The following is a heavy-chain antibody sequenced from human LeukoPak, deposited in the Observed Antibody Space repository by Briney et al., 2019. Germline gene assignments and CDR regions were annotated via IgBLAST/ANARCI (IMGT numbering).Heavy chain of an antibody. Sequence: SETLSLTCTVSGGSISSGDYYWSWIRQPPGQGLEWIGYIFYSGSTYYNPSLKSRLTISVDTSKSQFSLKLNSVTAADTAVYYCASHRRSHGSEYWGQGTLVTVSS. V-gene: IGHV4-30-4*02. D-gene: IGHD3-10*01. J-gene: IGHJ4*02. CDR1: GGSISSGDYY. CDR3: ASHRRSHGSEY. CDR2: IFYSGST.